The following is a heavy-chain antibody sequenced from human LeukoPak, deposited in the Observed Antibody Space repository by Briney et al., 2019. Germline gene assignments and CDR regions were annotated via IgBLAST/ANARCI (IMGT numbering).Heavy chain of an antibody. Sequence: GGSLRLSCAASGFTFSIYWISWVRQAPGKGLEWVANIKQDGNEKYYLDSVKGRFTISRDNAKNSLYLLMNSLRDEDTAVYYCGRDRIAVRGTGWRVHYWAQGTLVTVSS. D-gene: IGHD6-13*01. CDR3: GRDRIAVRGTGWRVHY. CDR2: IKQDGNEK. J-gene: IGHJ4*02. V-gene: IGHV3-7*01. CDR1: GFTFSIYW.